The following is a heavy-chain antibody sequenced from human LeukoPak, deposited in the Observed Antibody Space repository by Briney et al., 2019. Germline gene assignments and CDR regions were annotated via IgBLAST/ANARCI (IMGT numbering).Heavy chain of an antibody. CDR1: GYTFTGYY. CDR3: ATEGRFGEFYFDY. V-gene: IGHV1-2*04. CDR2: INPNSGGT. J-gene: IGHJ4*02. Sequence: ASVKVSCKASGYTFTGYYMHWVRQAPGQGLEWMGWINPNSGGTNYAQKFQGWVTMTRDTSISTAYMELSRLRSDDTAVYYCATEGRFGEFYFDYWGQETLVTVSS. D-gene: IGHD3-10*01.